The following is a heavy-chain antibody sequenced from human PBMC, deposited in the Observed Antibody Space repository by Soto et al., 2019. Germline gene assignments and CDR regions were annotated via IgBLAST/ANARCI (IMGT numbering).Heavy chain of an antibody. CDR3: ARVSPPPDY. CDR1: GFTFSDYY. V-gene: IGHV3-11*01. J-gene: IGHJ4*02. CDR2: ISTSGSTI. Sequence: QVQLVESGGGLVKPGGYLRLSCAASGFTFSDYYMSWIRQAPGKGLEWVSYISTSGSTINYADTVKGRFTISGDNAKNSLYLPMNPLRAEDTAVYYCARVSPPPDYWCQGTLFTVSS.